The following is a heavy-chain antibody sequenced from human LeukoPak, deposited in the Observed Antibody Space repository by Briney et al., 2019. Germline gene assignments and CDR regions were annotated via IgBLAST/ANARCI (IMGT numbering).Heavy chain of an antibody. CDR1: GFTFSSYW. Sequence: GGSLRLSCAASGFTFSSYWMSWVRQAPGKGLEWVANIKQDGSEKYYVDSVKGRFTISRDNAKNSPYLQMNSLRAEDTAVYYCARDRFRYSSSPVDYWGQGTLVTVSS. J-gene: IGHJ4*02. D-gene: IGHD6-6*01. CDR2: IKQDGSEK. CDR3: ARDRFRYSSSPVDY. V-gene: IGHV3-7*01.